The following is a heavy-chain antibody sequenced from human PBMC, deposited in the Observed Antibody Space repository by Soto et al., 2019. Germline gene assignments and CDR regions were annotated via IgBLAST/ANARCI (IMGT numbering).Heavy chain of an antibody. CDR3: ARTTHIGDCSSPRCYDWLWFDP. J-gene: IGHJ5*02. V-gene: IGHV4-39*01. D-gene: IGHD2-2*01. Sequence: QLQLQESGPGLVKPSETLSLTCTVSGGSISSSSYYWGWIRQPPGKGLEWIGSIYYSGSTYYNPSLKHRVTISVDTSKNQFSLKLSSVTAAETAVYYCARTTHIGDCSSPRCYDWLWFDPCGQGTRVTVSS. CDR2: IYYSGST. CDR1: GGSISSSSYY.